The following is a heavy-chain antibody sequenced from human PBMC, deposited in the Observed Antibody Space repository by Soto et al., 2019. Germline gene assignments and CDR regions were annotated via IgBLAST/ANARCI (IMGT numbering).Heavy chain of an antibody. Sequence: PSETLSLTCAVYGGSFSGYYWSWIRQPPGKGLEWIGEINHSGSTNYNPSLKSRVTISVDTSKNQFSLKLSSVTAADTAVYYCARVVVAATRFHYFDYWGQGTLVTVSS. CDR2: INHSGST. CDR3: ARVVVAATRFHYFDY. CDR1: GGSFSGYY. D-gene: IGHD2-15*01. J-gene: IGHJ4*02. V-gene: IGHV4-34*01.